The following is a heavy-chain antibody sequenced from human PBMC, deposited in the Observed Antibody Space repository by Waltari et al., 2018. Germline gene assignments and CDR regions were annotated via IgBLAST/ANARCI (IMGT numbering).Heavy chain of an antibody. CDR1: GYSISSGYY. J-gene: IGHJ4*02. Sequence: QVQLQESGPGLVKPSETLSLTCTVSGYSISSGYYWGWIRQPPGKGLEWIGSIYHRGSTYYNPSLKSRVTISVDTSKNQFSLKLSSVTAADTAVYYCARAGYSGYDIDYWGQGTLVTVSS. V-gene: IGHV4-38-2*02. CDR3: ARAGYSGYDIDY. D-gene: IGHD5-12*01. CDR2: IYHRGST.